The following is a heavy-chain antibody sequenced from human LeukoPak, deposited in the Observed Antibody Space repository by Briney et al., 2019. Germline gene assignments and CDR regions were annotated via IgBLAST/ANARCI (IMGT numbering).Heavy chain of an antibody. CDR3: AGDHGSGSYYNPNWFDS. V-gene: IGHV3-48*03. CDR2: ISSSGSTI. Sequence: GGSLRLSCAASGFTFSSYEMNWVRQAPGKGLEWVSYISSSGSTIYYADSVKGRFTISRDNAKNSLYLQMNSLRAEDTAVYYCAGDHGSGSYYNPNWFDSWGQGTLVTVSS. J-gene: IGHJ5*01. CDR1: GFTFSSYE. D-gene: IGHD3-10*01.